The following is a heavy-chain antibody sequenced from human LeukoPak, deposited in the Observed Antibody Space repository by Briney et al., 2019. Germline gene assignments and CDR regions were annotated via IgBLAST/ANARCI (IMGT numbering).Heavy chain of an antibody. J-gene: IGHJ5*02. Sequence: SQTLSLTCTVSGGSISCGDYYWSWIRQPPGKGLEWIGYIYYSGSTYYNPSLKSRVTISVDTSKNQFSLKLSSVTAADTAVYYCARNTYYYDSSGPLGGFDPWGQGTLVTVSS. CDR2: IYYSGST. CDR3: ARNTYYYDSSGPLGGFDP. V-gene: IGHV4-30-4*01. D-gene: IGHD3-22*01. CDR1: GGSISCGDYY.